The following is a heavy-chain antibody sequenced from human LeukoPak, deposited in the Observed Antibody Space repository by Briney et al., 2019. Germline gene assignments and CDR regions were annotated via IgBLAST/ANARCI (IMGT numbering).Heavy chain of an antibody. CDR1: GYTFTDYY. CDR3: ARVRSYCTNGVCYWDLDY. V-gene: IGHV1-2*02. J-gene: IGHJ4*02. Sequence: ASVKVSCKASGYTFTDYYMEWVRQPPGQGLEWMGWINPNSGGTNYAQKFQGRVTMTRDTSISTAYMELSRLRSDDTAVYYCARVRSYCTNGVCYWDLDYWGQGTLVTVSS. CDR2: INPNSGGT. D-gene: IGHD2-8*01.